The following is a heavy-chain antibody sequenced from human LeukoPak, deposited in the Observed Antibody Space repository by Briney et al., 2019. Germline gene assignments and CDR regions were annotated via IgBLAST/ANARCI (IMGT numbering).Heavy chain of an antibody. J-gene: IGHJ6*03. Sequence: SETLSLTCGVYGGSFIGYYWSWIRQPPGKGLEWIGEVSRSGSTNYNPSLKSRVTISVDTSKNQFSLKLSSVTAADTAVYYCARAFYTGYYSYMAVWGKGTTVTVSS. CDR3: ARAFYTGYYSYMAV. CDR2: VSRSGST. CDR1: GGSFIGYY. D-gene: IGHD3-16*01. V-gene: IGHV4-34*01.